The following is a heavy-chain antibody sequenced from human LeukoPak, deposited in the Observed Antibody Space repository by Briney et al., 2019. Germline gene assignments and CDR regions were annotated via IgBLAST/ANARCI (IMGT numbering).Heavy chain of an antibody. CDR3: ARVAFGLYVMDV. CDR1: GFTFTTYS. CDR2: ISSDSNYM. D-gene: IGHD3/OR15-3a*01. J-gene: IGHJ6*02. Sequence: GGSLRLSCAASGFTFTTYSMNWVRQAPGKGLEWVSSISSDSNYMYYADSLKGRFTISRDNAKNSLYLQMISLRAEDTAVYYCARVAFGLYVMDVWGQGTTVTVSS. V-gene: IGHV3-21*01.